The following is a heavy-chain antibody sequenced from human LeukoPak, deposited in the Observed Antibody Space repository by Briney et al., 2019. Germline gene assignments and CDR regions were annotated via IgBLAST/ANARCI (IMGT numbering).Heavy chain of an antibody. CDR3: AKTESVYYGSGSYYNGFDY. D-gene: IGHD3-10*01. Sequence: PGRSLRLSCAASGFTFSSYGMHWVRQAPGKGLEWVAVISYDGSNKYYADSVKGRFTISRDNSKNTLYLQINSLRAEDTAVYYCAKTESVYYGSGSYYNGFDYWGQGTLVTVSS. CDR2: ISYDGSNK. J-gene: IGHJ4*02. V-gene: IGHV3-30*18. CDR1: GFTFSSYG.